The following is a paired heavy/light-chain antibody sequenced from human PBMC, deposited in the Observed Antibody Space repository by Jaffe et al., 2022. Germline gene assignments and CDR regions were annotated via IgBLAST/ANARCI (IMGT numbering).Light chain of an antibody. CDR1: ESLLHDDGKSY. CDR2: VAS. J-gene: IGKJ4*01. V-gene: IGKV2-28*01. Sequence: DIVLTQSPLSLSVTPGEPASMSCTANESLLHDDGKSYLDWYLQKPGQSPQSLIYVASTRASGVPDRFSGSGSGTDFTLTISRVEAEDVGIYFCVQVLQVPPTFGGGTRVDIK. CDR3: VQVLQVPPT.
Heavy chain of an antibody. CDR2: IIPAFRTA. D-gene: IGHD1-26*01. Sequence: QVQLLQSGAEVRKPGSSVKVSCKVSGHSFDSYAISWVRLAPGQGPEWMGGIIPAFRTATYAQKFQGRVTITADESSNTVYMDLRSLRPEDTAVYYCAREGSRIEISVTWVFDHWGQGTLVTVSS. J-gene: IGHJ4*02. CDR1: GHSFDSYA. V-gene: IGHV1-69*01. CDR3: AREGSRIEISVTWVFDH.